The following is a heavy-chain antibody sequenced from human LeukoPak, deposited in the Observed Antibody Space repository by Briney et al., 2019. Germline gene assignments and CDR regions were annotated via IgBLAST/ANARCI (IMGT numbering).Heavy chain of an antibody. CDR3: ARGVRIGYSSSWYDYYYMDV. Sequence: GASVKVSCKASGYTFTSYGISWVRQAPGQGLEWMGWISAYNGNTNYAQKLQGRVTMTTDTSTSTAYMELRSLRSDDTAVYYCARGVRIGYSSSWYDYYYMDVWGKGTTVTVSS. D-gene: IGHD6-13*01. CDR2: ISAYNGNT. J-gene: IGHJ6*03. CDR1: GYTFTSYG. V-gene: IGHV1-18*01.